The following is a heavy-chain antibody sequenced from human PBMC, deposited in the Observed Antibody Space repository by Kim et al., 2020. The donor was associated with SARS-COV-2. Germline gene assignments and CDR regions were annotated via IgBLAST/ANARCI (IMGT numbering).Heavy chain of an antibody. J-gene: IGHJ6*02. D-gene: IGHD3-9*01. V-gene: IGHV4-34*01. CDR3: ARLKILTGYYYYYYYYGMDV. Sequence: RVTISVDTSKNQFSLKLSSVTAADTAVYYCARLKILTGYYYYYYYYGMDVWGQGTTVTVSS.